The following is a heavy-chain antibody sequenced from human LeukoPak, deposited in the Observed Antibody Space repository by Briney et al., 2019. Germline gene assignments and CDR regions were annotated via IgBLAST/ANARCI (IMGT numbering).Heavy chain of an antibody. CDR2: VYHSGTT. J-gene: IGHJ4*02. Sequence: SETLSLTCTVSGGSISLSSYYWGWIRQPPGKGLEWIGCVYHSGTTYYNPSLKSRVTISVDTSKNQFSLRLSSVTAADTAVYYCARLHSTHSSNSWGQGTLVTVSS. CDR1: GGSISLSSYY. V-gene: IGHV4-39*01. D-gene: IGHD6-13*01. CDR3: ARLHSTHSSNS.